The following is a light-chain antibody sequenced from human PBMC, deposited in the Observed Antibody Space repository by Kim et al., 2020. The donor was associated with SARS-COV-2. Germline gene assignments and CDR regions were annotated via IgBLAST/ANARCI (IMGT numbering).Light chain of an antibody. Sequence: DIQMTQSPSSLSASVGDRVTITCRASQSISSYLNWYQQKPGKAPKLLIYDASSLQSGVPSRFTGSGSGTDFTLTISSLQPEEFATYYCQQSYSTTWTFGQGTKVEIK. V-gene: IGKV1-39*01. CDR1: QSISSY. CDR3: QQSYSTTWT. CDR2: DAS. J-gene: IGKJ1*01.